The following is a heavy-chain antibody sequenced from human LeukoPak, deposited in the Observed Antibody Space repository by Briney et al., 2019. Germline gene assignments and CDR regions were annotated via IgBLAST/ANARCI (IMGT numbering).Heavy chain of an antibody. D-gene: IGHD3-10*01. Sequence: PGGSLRLSCAASGFAFNSYAMNWVRQAPGKGLEWVSVISGSGGTTYYADSVKGGFTISRDNSKNTLYLQMNSLRAEDTAVYYCARDLRGVIVYWGQGTLVTVSS. CDR3: ARDLRGVIVY. CDR1: GFAFNSYA. CDR2: ISGSGGTT. J-gene: IGHJ4*02. V-gene: IGHV3-23*01.